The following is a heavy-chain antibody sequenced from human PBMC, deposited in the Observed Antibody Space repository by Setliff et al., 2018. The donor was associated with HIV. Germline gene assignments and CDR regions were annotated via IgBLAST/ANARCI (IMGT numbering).Heavy chain of an antibody. V-gene: IGHV1-69*06. Sequence: ASVKVSCKASGGSFRNYAINWVRQAPGQGLEWMGGIIPLLGTPNYAHKFQGRVTITADKYSSTVYMELSSLRSEDSAVFYCARDRSGIAVAAPDAFDVWGKGTMVTVSS. J-gene: IGHJ3*01. CDR2: IIPLLGTP. CDR3: ARDRSGIAVAAPDAFDV. CDR1: GGSFRNYA. D-gene: IGHD6-19*01.